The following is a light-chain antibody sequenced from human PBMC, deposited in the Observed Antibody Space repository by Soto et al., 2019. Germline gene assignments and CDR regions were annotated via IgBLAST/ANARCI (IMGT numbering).Light chain of an antibody. CDR1: QSVSSH. J-gene: IGKJ5*01. V-gene: IGKV3-15*01. Sequence: VITQSTDTLFVFLGEGATLSCRASQSVSSHLAWYQHKPGQAPRLLIYGASTRASGIPARFSGSGSETDFTLTISSLQSEDSAVYYCQQYHNWPPITFGQRGRLEI. CDR2: GAS. CDR3: QQYHNWPPIT.